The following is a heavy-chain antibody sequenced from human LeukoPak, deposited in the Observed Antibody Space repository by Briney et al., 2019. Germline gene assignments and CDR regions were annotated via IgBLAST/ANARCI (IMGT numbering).Heavy chain of an antibody. V-gene: IGHV3-30*02. CDR2: IRYDGSNK. Sequence: GGSLRLSCAASGFTLSNFGMHWVRQAPGKGLEWVAFIRYDGSNKYYADSVKGRFTISRDNSKNTLYLQMNSLRAEDTAVYYCAKNPPLASRVVVIFFDYWGQGTLVTVSS. CDR1: GFTLSNFG. D-gene: IGHD3-22*01. J-gene: IGHJ4*02. CDR3: AKNPPLASRVVVIFFDY.